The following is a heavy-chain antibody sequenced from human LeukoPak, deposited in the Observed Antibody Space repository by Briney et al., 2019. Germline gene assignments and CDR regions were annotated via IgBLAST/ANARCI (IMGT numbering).Heavy chain of an antibody. J-gene: IGHJ4*02. D-gene: IGHD4-17*01. V-gene: IGHV3-30*02. CDR2: IRYDGSNK. CDR3: AGNYGDYNAVADY. CDR1: GFTFSNYG. Sequence: GGSLRLSCAASGFTFSNYGMHWVRQAPGKGLEWVAFIRYDGSNKYYADSVKGRFTISRDNSKNTLYLQMNSLRAEDTAVYYCAGNYGDYNAVADYWGQGTLVTVSS.